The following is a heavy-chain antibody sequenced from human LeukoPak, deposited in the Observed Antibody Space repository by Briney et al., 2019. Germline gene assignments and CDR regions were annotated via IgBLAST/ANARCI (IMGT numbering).Heavy chain of an antibody. Sequence: PSETLSLTCTVSGGSISSGSYYWSWIRQPVGKGLEWIGHIYTSGSTNYNPSLKSRVTISADTSKNQFSLKLSSVTAADTAVYYCARADIWFGEPFDYWGQGTLVTVSS. D-gene: IGHD3-10*01. CDR1: GGSISSGSYY. CDR2: IYTSGST. CDR3: ARADIWFGEPFDY. J-gene: IGHJ4*02. V-gene: IGHV4-61*09.